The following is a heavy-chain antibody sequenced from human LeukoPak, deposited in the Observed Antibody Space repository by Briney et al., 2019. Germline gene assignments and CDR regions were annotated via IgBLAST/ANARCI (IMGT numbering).Heavy chain of an antibody. CDR1: GYSISSGYY. D-gene: IGHD3-22*01. J-gene: IGHJ6*03. Sequence: KPSETLSLTCTVSGYSISSGYYWGWIRQPPGKGLEWIGSIYHSGSTYYNPSLKSRITISVDTSKNQFSLKLSSVTAADTAVYYCARDGPYYYDSSGYYYYYYYMDVWGKGTTVTISS. V-gene: IGHV4-38-2*02. CDR3: ARDGPYYYDSSGYYYYYYYMDV. CDR2: IYHSGST.